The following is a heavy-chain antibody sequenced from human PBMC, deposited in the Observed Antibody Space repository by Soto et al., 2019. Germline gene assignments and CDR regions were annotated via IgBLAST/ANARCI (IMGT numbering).Heavy chain of an antibody. CDR1: GFTVSSNY. CDR3: AREGGHYYDSSGYAFDI. CDR2: IYSGGST. V-gene: IGHV3-66*01. Sequence: EVQLVESGGGLVQPGGSLRLSCAASGFTVSSNYMSWVRQAPGKGLEWVSVIYSGGSTYYADSVKGRFTISRDNSKNTLYLQMNSLGAEDTAVYYCAREGGHYYDSSGYAFDIWGQGTMVTVSS. J-gene: IGHJ3*02. D-gene: IGHD3-22*01.